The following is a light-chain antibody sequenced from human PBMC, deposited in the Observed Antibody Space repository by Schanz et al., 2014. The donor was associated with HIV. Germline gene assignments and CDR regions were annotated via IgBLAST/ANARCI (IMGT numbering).Light chain of an antibody. CDR2: EGS. CDR3: SSYAGSNNFWV. J-gene: IGLJ3*02. Sequence: QSALTQPRSVSGSPGQSVTISCTGTSSDVGGYNYVSWYQQHPGKAPKLMIYEGSKRPSGVSNRFSGSKSGNTASLTISGLQAEDEADYYCSSYAGSNNFWVFGGGTKLTVL. V-gene: IGLV2-11*01. CDR1: SSDVGGYNY.